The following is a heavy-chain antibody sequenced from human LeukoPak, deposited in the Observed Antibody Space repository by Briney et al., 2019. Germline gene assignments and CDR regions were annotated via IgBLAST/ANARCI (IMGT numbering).Heavy chain of an antibody. Sequence: ASVKVSCKASGYTFTSYGISWVLQAPGQGLEWMGWISAYNGNTNYAQKLPGRVTMTTDTSTSTAYMELRSLRSDDTAVYYCAREPWYYDILTGSTGVWYFDYWGQGTLVTVSS. D-gene: IGHD3-9*01. CDR1: GYTFTSYG. V-gene: IGHV1-18*01. J-gene: IGHJ4*02. CDR2: ISAYNGNT. CDR3: AREPWYYDILTGSTGVWYFDY.